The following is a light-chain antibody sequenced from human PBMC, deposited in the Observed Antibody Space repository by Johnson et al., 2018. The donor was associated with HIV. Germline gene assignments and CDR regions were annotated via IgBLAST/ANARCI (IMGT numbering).Light chain of an antibody. J-gene: IGLJ1*01. CDR1: SSNIGNNY. CDR2: ENN. V-gene: IGLV1-51*02. Sequence: QSVLTQPPSVSAAPGQKVTISCSGSSSNIGNNYVSWYQQLPGTAPKLLIYENNKRPSGIPDRFSGSKSGTSATLGITGPQTGAEAAYYCGTWDNSLSAYVFGTGTKVTVL. CDR3: GTWDNSLSAYV.